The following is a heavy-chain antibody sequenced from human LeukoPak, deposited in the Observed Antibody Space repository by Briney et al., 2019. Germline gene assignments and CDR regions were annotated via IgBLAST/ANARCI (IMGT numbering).Heavy chain of an antibody. CDR3: AKDIQWLLRSGDAFDI. V-gene: IGHV3-30*02. J-gene: IGHJ3*02. Sequence: GGSLRLSCAASGFTFSSYGMHWVRQAPGKGLEWVAVIWYDGSNKYYADSVKGRFTISRDNSKNTLYLQLNSLRAEDTAVYYCAKDIQWLLRSGDAFDIWGQGTMVTVSS. CDR2: IWYDGSNK. CDR1: GFTFSSYG. D-gene: IGHD6-19*01.